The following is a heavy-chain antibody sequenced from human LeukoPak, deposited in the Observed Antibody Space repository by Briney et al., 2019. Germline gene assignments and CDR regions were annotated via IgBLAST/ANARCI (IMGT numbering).Heavy chain of an antibody. D-gene: IGHD6-19*01. J-gene: IGHJ1*01. V-gene: IGHV3-7*01. CDR3: ATGYSSGWYFYFQH. Sequence: GGSLRLSCVASGFIFSNYWMNWVRQVPGKGLEWVAYMKQDGREKYFVDSVKGRFTISRDNAKNSLSLRMNSLSAEDTAVYYCATGYSSGWYFYFQHWGQGSLVSVSS. CDR2: MKQDGREK. CDR1: GFIFSNYW.